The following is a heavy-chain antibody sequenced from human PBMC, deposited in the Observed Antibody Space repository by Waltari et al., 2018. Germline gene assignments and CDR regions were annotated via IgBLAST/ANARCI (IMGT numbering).Heavy chain of an antibody. V-gene: IGHV3-7*01. J-gene: IGHJ6*03. CDR1: GFNFSSYW. D-gene: IGHD2-21*01. Sequence: EVQLVESGGGLVQPGGSLRLSCTASGFNFSSYWMSWVRQAPGKGLEWVANIKQDGSEKYIVDSVKVRFTISRDNAKNSLYLQMNSLRAEDSAVYYCARSISELWWAADNAYYYYYYMDVWGKGTTVTISS. CDR2: IKQDGSEK. CDR3: ARSISELWWAADNAYYYYYYMDV.